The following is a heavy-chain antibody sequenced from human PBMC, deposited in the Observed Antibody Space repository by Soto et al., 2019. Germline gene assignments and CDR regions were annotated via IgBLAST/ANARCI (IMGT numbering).Heavy chain of an antibody. CDR1: GFTFSSYT. D-gene: IGHD3-16*01. Sequence: GGSLRLSCAASGFTFSSYTMNWVRQAPGKGLEWVSSISSSSSYIYYADSVKGRFTLSRDNAKNSLYLQMNSLRAEDTALYYCARDIFGDYEAGIDYWGQGTLVTVSS. CDR2: ISSSSSYI. J-gene: IGHJ4*02. CDR3: ARDIFGDYEAGIDY. V-gene: IGHV3-21*01.